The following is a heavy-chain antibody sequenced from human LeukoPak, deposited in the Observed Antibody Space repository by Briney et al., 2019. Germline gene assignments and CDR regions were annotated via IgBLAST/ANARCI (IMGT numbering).Heavy chain of an antibody. CDR3: TTIVPNVVATMVADY. CDR2: IYNNGRT. J-gene: IGHJ4*02. D-gene: IGHD5-12*01. CDR1: GFTVSNGY. V-gene: IGHV3-53*01. Sequence: GGSLRLSCVVSGFTVSNGYISWVRQAPGKGPEWVSVIYNNGRTYHANSVKGRFTISRDNSQNTVYLQMDTLRAEDTAVYYCTTIVPNVVATMVADYWGQGTLVTVSS.